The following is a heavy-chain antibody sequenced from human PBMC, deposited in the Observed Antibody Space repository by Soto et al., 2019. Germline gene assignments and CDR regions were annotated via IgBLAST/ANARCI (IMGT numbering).Heavy chain of an antibody. J-gene: IGHJ5*02. CDR1: GYTFTSYG. CDR2: IIAYNCNT. Sequence: ASVKVSCKASGYTFTSYGISLVRQAPVQGLELIVWIIAYNCNTNYSQKLQGRVTITTYASTSTAYIELRILRSDDRAVYYCARDLSYDSSGLSWFDPWGQG. D-gene: IGHD3-22*01. V-gene: IGHV1-18*01. CDR3: ARDLSYDSSGLSWFDP.